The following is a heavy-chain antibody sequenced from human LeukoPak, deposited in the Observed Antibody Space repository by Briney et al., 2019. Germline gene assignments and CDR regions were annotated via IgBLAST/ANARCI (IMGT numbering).Heavy chain of an antibody. CDR2: IYYSGST. D-gene: IGHD1-26*01. CDR1: GGSISSSSYY. Sequence: SETLSLTCTVSGGSISSSSYYWGWIRQPPGKGLEWIGSIYYSGSTYYNPSLKSRVTISVDTSKNQFTLKLSSVTAADTAVYYCARGVLSYLGYFDYWGQGTLVTVSS. V-gene: IGHV4-39*06. J-gene: IGHJ4*02. CDR3: ARGVLSYLGYFDY.